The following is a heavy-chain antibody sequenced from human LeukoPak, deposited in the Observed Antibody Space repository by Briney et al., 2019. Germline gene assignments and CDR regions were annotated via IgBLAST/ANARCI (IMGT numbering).Heavy chain of an antibody. CDR3: ASGLRLEYSDYYDSSGPYYFDY. Sequence: SETLSLTCAVYGGSFSGYYWSWIRQPPGQGLEWIGEINHSESTNYNPSLKSRVTISVDTSKNQFSLKLSSVTAADTAVYYCASGLRLEYSDYYDSSGPYYFDYWGQGTLVTVSS. CDR2: INHSEST. J-gene: IGHJ4*02. CDR1: GGSFSGYY. V-gene: IGHV4-34*01. D-gene: IGHD3-22*01.